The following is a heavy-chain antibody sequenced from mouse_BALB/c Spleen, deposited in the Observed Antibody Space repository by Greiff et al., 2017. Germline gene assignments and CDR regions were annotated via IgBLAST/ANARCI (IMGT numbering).Heavy chain of an antibody. D-gene: IGHD3-2*01. CDR2: INPSTGYT. Sequence: QVQLQQSGAELARPGASVKMSCKASGYTFTSYWMHWVKQRPGQGLEWIGYINPSTGYTQYNQKFKDKATLTADKSSSTAYMQLSSLTSEDSAVYYCGRGRHRQSGFAYWGQGTLVTVSA. CDR3: GRGRHRQSGFAY. V-gene: IGHV1-4*01. J-gene: IGHJ3*01. CDR1: GYTFTSYW.